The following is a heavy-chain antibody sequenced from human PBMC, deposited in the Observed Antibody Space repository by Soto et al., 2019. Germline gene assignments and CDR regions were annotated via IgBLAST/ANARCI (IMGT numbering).Heavy chain of an antibody. V-gene: IGHV1-69*01. D-gene: IGHD3-10*01. CDR3: ARVTSMVRGVIDNWFDP. J-gene: IGHJ5*02. CDR1: GGTFSSYA. Sequence: QVPLVQSGAEVKKPESSVTVSCKASGGTFSSYAIHWVRQAPGQGLEWMGGIIPMYGPAKYAQRFQGRVTITADESTTTVYMELTSLTSQVTAVYYCARVTSMVRGVIDNWFDPWGHGTLVTVSS. CDR2: IIPMYGPA.